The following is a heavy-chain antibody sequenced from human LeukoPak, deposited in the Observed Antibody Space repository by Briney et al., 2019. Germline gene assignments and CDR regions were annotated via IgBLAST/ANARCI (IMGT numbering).Heavy chain of an antibody. CDR1: SDSIINYY. V-gene: IGHV4-59*01. Sequence: KPSETLSLTCSVSSDSIINYYWSWIRQSPEKGLEWIGYIYYTGTTKYNPSLESRVFMSVDTSKNQFSLRLTSVTVADTAVYYCAKEPSVWGQGILVTVSS. J-gene: IGHJ4*02. CDR2: IYYTGTT. CDR3: AKEPSV.